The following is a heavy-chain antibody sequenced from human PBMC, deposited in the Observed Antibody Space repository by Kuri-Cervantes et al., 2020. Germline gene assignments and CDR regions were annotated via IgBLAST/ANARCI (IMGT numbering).Heavy chain of an antibody. V-gene: IGHV3-33*08. Sequence: GGSLRLSCVASGFRFNSYGMHWVRQAPGKGLEWVAVIWYDGSNKYYADSVKGRFTISRDNSKNTLYLQMNSLRAEDTAVYYCARDGLRLFDYWAREPWSPSPQ. CDR3: ARDGLRLFDY. CDR2: IWYDGSNK. D-gene: IGHD4-17*01. CDR1: GFRFNSYG. J-gene: IGHJ4*02.